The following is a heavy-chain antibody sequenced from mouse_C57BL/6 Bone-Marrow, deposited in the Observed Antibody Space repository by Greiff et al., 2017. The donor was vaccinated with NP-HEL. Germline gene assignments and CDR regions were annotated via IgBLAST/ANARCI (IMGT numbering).Heavy chain of an antibody. Sequence: QVQLQQSGPELVKPGASVKISCKASGYSFTDYNMNWVKQRPGQGLEWIARIYPGSGNTYYNEKFKGKATLTAEKSSSTAYMQLSSLTSEDSAVYFCARYGENGYYFDYWGQGTTLTVSS. CDR1: GYSFTDYN. CDR2: IYPGSGNT. D-gene: IGHD2-2*01. CDR3: ARYGENGYYFDY. V-gene: IGHV1-76*01. J-gene: IGHJ2*01.